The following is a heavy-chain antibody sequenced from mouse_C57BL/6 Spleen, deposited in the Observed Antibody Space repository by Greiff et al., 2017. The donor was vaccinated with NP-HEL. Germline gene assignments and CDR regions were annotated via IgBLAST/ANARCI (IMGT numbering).Heavy chain of an antibody. J-gene: IGHJ1*03. CDR1: GYSFTDYN. CDR2: INPNYGTT. V-gene: IGHV1-39*01. CDR3: ARLVTTVVAPDWYFDV. D-gene: IGHD1-1*01. Sequence: VQLQQSGPELVKPGASVKISCKASGYSFTDYNMNWVKQSNGKSLEWIGVINPNYGTTSYNQKFKGKATLTVDQSSSTAYMQLNSLTSEDSAVYYCARLVTTVVAPDWYFDVWGTGTTVTVSS.